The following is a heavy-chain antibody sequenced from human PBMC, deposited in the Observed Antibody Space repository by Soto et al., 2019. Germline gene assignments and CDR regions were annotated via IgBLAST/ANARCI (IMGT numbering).Heavy chain of an antibody. CDR2: ISAYNGNT. Sequence: QVQLVQSGTEVKKPGASVKVSCKASGYTFTSYAISWVRQAPGQGLEWMGWISAYNGNTNYAQNLQGRVTMTTDTSTSTAYMELGSLRSDDTAVYYCARAIQGRVLLWFGEAWGQGTLVTVSS. V-gene: IGHV1-18*01. D-gene: IGHD3-10*01. J-gene: IGHJ5*02. CDR1: GYTFTSYA. CDR3: ARAIQGRVLLWFGEA.